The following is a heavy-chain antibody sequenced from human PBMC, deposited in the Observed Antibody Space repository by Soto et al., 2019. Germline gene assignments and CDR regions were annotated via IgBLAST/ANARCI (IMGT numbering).Heavy chain of an antibody. D-gene: IGHD3-10*02. V-gene: IGHV4-39*01. CDR3: AKLVRDDVRRSDLDH. CDR2: FYYSGTT. J-gene: IGHJ4*02. Sequence: PSETLSLTCTVSGDSITASYSNWAWIRQPPGKGLEGIVTFYYSGTTSQNPPLRSRITIAGDTSRNQFSLNLTSVTAADSGVYYCAKLVRDDVRRSDLDHWGQGTLVTVSS. CDR1: GDSITASYSN.